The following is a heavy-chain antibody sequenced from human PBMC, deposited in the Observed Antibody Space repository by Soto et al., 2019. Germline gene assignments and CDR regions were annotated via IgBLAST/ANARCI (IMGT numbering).Heavy chain of an antibody. Sequence: AASVKVSCKASGYTFTSYDINWVRQATGQGLEWMGWMNPNSGNTGYAQKFQGRVTMTRNTSISTAYMELSSLRSEDTAVYYCARAYCSSTSCYAGWFDPWGQGTLVTVSS. CDR1: GYTFTSYD. V-gene: IGHV1-8*01. J-gene: IGHJ5*02. CDR3: ARAYCSSTSCYAGWFDP. D-gene: IGHD2-2*01. CDR2: MNPNSGNT.